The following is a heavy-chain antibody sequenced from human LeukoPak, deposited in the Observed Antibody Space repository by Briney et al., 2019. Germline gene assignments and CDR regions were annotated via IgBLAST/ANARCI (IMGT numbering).Heavy chain of an antibody. Sequence: SETLSLTCTVSGGSISSSSYYWGWIRQPPGKGLEWIGSIYYSGSTYYSPSLKSRVTISVDTSKNQFSLKLSSVTAADTAVYYCARQGGCSSTSCYSPLFDYWGQGTLVTVSS. D-gene: IGHD2-2*01. CDR2: IYYSGST. J-gene: IGHJ4*02. CDR3: ARQGGCSSTSCYSPLFDY. CDR1: GGSISSSSYY. V-gene: IGHV4-39*01.